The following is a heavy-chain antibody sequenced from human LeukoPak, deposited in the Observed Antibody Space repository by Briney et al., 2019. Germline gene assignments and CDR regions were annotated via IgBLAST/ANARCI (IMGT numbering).Heavy chain of an antibody. Sequence: TSVKVSCKASGFTFTSSAMQWVRQARGQRLEWIGWIVVGSGNTNYAQKFQERVTITRDMSTSTAYMELSSLRSEDTAVYYYAAVSGIGYGMDVWGQGTTVTVSS. D-gene: IGHD6-13*01. V-gene: IGHV1-58*02. CDR2: IVVGSGNT. CDR1: GFTFTSSA. J-gene: IGHJ6*02. CDR3: AAVSGIGYGMDV.